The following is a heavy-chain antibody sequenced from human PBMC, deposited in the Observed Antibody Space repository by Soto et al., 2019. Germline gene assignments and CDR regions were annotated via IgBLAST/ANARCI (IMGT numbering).Heavy chain of an antibody. CDR1: GGTFSSYT. Sequence: QVQLVQSGAEVKKPGSSVKVSCKASGGTFSSYTISWVRQAPGQGLEWMGRIIPILGIANYAQKFQGRVTITADKSTSTDYMELSSLRSEDTAVYYCARDLGTTYSNAFDIWGQGTMVTVSS. CDR2: IIPILGIA. V-gene: IGHV1-69*08. D-gene: IGHD1-7*01. J-gene: IGHJ3*02. CDR3: ARDLGTTYSNAFDI.